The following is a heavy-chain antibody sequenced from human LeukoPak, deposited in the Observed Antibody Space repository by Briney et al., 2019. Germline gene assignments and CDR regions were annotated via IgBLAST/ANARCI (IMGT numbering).Heavy chain of an antibody. V-gene: IGHV3-23*01. J-gene: IGHJ4*02. D-gene: IGHD6-19*01. Sequence: PGGSLRLSCAASGFTFSSYAMSWVRQAPGKGLEWVSAISGSGGSTYYADSVKGRFTISRDNSKNALYLQMNSLRAEDTAVYYCAKNSGTHEAAGTDYWGQGTLVTVSS. CDR3: AKNSGTHEAAGTDY. CDR1: GFTFSSYA. CDR2: ISGSGGST.